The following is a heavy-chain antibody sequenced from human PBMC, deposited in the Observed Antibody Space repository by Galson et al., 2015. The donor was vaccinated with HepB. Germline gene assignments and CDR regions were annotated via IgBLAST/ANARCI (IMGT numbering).Heavy chain of an antibody. CDR3: ARLGYCDSNKCPLFDN. Sequence: QSGAEVKKPGESLKISCKSSGYNFATYWIGWVRHMPGKGLEWMGIIYPSDSDTRYSPSFQGQVTISADASISTAYLQWSSLKASDTAMYYRARLGYCDSNKCPLFDNWGQGTLVTVSS. D-gene: IGHD4-11*01. V-gene: IGHV5-51*01. CDR1: GYNFATYW. CDR2: IYPSDSDT. J-gene: IGHJ4*02.